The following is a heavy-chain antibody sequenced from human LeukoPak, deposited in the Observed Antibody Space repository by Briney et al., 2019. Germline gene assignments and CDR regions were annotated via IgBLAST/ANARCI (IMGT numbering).Heavy chain of an antibody. J-gene: IGHJ1*01. CDR1: GFTFSTYS. CDR3: AKDSDYYHSSGYYYAYFQH. Sequence: GGSLRLSCAVSGFTFSTYSMNWVRQAPGKGLEWVSYISSSSSTIYYADSVKGRSTISRDNAKNSLSLQMNSLRDEDTAVYYCAKDSDYYHSSGYYYAYFQHWGQGTLVTVSS. D-gene: IGHD3-22*01. V-gene: IGHV3-48*02. CDR2: ISSSSSTI.